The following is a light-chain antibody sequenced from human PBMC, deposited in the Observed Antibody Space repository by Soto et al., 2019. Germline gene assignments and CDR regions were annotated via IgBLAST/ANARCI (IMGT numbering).Light chain of an antibody. Sequence: QSVLTQPPSASGTPGQRVTISCSGSSSNIGSNTVNWYQQLPGTAPKLVIYSNNQRPSGVPDRFSGSKSGTSASLAISGLQSEDEADYYCVAWDDSLNGYVVSGGGTKVTVL. CDR1: SSNIGSNT. J-gene: IGLJ2*01. CDR2: SNN. CDR3: VAWDDSLNGYVV. V-gene: IGLV1-44*01.